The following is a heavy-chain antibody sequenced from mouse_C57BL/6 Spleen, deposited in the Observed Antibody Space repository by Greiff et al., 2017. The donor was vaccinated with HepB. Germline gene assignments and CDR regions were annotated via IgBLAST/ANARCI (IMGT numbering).Heavy chain of an antibody. V-gene: IGHV5-6*01. CDR2: ISSGGSYT. Sequence: EVQGVESGGDLVKPGGSLKLSCAASGFTFSSYGMSWVRQTPDKRLEWVATISSGGSYTYYPDSVKGRFTISRDNAKNTLYLQMSSLKSEDTAMYYCARREKDYFDYWGQGTTLTVSS. J-gene: IGHJ2*01. CDR1: GFTFSSYG. CDR3: ARREKDYFDY.